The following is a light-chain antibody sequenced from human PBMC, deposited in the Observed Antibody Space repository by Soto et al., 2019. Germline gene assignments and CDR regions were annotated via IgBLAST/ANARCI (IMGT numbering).Light chain of an antibody. CDR2: DVS. Sequence: QSALTQPASVSGSPGQSITISCTGTSSDVGGYNYVSWYQQHPGKAPKLMIYDVSIRPSGVSNRFSGSKSGNTASLTISGLQAEDEADYYCRSYTSSSSWVFGGGTKLTVL. V-gene: IGLV2-14*01. CDR1: SSDVGGYNY. CDR3: RSYTSSSSWV. J-gene: IGLJ3*02.